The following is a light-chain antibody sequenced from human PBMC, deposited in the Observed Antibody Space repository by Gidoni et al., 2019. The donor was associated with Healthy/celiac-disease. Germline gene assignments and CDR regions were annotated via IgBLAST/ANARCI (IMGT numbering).Light chain of an antibody. Sequence: QSVLTQPPSASGTPGQRVTISCSGSSSNIGSNYVYWYQQLPGTAPKRLIYRNNQRPSGVPDRFSGSKSGTSASLAISGLRSEDEADYYCAAWDDSPVFGGGTKLTVL. J-gene: IGLJ3*02. CDR3: AAWDDSPV. V-gene: IGLV1-47*01. CDR1: SSNIGSNY. CDR2: RNN.